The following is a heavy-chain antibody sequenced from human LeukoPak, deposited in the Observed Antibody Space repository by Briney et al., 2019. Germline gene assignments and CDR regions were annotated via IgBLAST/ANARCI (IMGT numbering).Heavy chain of an antibody. J-gene: IGHJ4*02. CDR3: AREESGGYFDY. CDR1: GGSISSGGYY. Sequence: SETLSLTCTVSGGSISSGGYYWSWIRRHPGKGLEWIGYIYYSGSTYYNPSLKSRVTISVDTSKNQFSLKLSSVTAADTAVYYCAREESGGYFDYGGQGTLVTVSS. V-gene: IGHV4-31*03. CDR2: IYYSGST. D-gene: IGHD2-8*02.